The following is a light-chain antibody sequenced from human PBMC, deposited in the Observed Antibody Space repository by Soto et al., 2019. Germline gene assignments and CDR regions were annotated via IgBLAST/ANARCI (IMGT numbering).Light chain of an antibody. CDR1: SSDVGGYNF. Sequence: QSALTQPASVSGSPGQSITISCTGTSSDVGGYNFVSWYQQHPGKAPRLMIYEVSNRPSGVSTRFSGSKSGNTASLTISGRQAEDEADYYCSSYTSSTIYVLGPGTKLTVL. J-gene: IGLJ1*01. CDR3: SSYTSSTIYV. CDR2: EVS. V-gene: IGLV2-14*01.